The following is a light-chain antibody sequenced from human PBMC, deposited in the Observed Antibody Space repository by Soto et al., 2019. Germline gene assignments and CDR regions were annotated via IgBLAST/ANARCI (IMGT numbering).Light chain of an antibody. V-gene: IGKV3-15*01. J-gene: IGKJ5*01. CDR2: YAS. CDR1: QSVRNN. CDR3: QQYNNWPPIT. Sequence: EIMMTQSPATLSVSPGERATLSCRASQSVRNNLAWYQQKRGQAPRLLIYYASTRATGIPARFSGSGSGTDFTLTTSSLQSEDSAVYYCQQYNNWPPITFGQGTRLEIK.